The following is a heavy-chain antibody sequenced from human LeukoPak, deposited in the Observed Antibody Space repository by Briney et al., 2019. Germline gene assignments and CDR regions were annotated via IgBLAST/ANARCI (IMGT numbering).Heavy chain of an antibody. V-gene: IGHV4-31*03. CDR2: IYYSGST. Sequence: SQTLSLTCTVSGGSISSGGYYWSWIRQHPGKGLEWIGYIYYSGSTYYNPSLKSRVTISVDTSKNQFSLKLSSVTAADTAVYYCARDSYGSGSYYNGVPLDVWGQGTTVTVSS. CDR3: ARDSYGSGSYYNGVPLDV. CDR1: GGSISSGGYY. D-gene: IGHD3-10*01. J-gene: IGHJ6*02.